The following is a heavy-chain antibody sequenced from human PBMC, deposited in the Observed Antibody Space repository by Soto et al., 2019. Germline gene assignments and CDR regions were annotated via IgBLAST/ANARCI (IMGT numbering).Heavy chain of an antibody. CDR1: GFSFSNAW. J-gene: IGHJ5*02. CDR3: SAGLGKSDTDS. V-gene: IGHV3-15*01. CDR2: IKRRTDGGRT. D-gene: IGHD3-9*01. Sequence: EVQLVESGGGLVRPGGSLRLSCAASGFTSGFSFSNAWMSWVRQAPGKGLEWVGRIKRRTDGGRTDYAAPVKGRFTISRDDSEQMLFLQMDSLKTEDTALYYCSAGLGKSDTDSWGQGTLVIVSS.